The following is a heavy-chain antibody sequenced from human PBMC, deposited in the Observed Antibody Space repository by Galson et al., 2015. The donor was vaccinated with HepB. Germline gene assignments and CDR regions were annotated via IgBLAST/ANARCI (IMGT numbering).Heavy chain of an antibody. CDR2: INPSGGST. D-gene: IGHD2-2*01. CDR1: GYTFTSYY. CDR3: AREWGYIVVVPAAKQRGLDY. Sequence: SVKVSCKASGYTFTSYYMHWVRQAPGQGLEWMGIINPSGGSTSYAQKFQGRVTMTSDTSTSTVYMEMSSLRSEDTAVYYCAREWGYIVVVPAAKQRGLDYWCQRTLVTVSS. J-gene: IGHJ4*02. V-gene: IGHV1-46*01.